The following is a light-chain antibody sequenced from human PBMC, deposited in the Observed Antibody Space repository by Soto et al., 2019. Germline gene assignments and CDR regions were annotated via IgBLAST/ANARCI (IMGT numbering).Light chain of an antibody. CDR2: EGS. Sequence: QSVLTQPASVSGSPGQSITIACTGTSSDVGSYNLVSWYQQHPGKAPKLMIYEGSKRPSGVSNRFSGSKSGNTASLTISVLKAEDEADYYCCSYAGSSAVVFGGGTKLTVL. J-gene: IGLJ2*01. CDR3: CSYAGSSAVV. CDR1: SSDVGSYNL. V-gene: IGLV2-23*01.